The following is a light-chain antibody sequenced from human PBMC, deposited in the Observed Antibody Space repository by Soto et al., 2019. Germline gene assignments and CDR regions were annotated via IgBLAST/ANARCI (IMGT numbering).Light chain of an antibody. CDR1: QAVNTR. J-gene: IGKJ1*01. CDR2: DAS. CDR3: QQYGGSPRT. V-gene: IGKV3-20*01. Sequence: EIVLTQSPATLSSFPGDRVTLSCRASQAVNTRLAWYQHKRGQAPRLLIHDASSRATGIPDRFSGSGSGTDFTLTISRLEPEDFAVYYCQQYGGSPRTFGQGTKVDIK.